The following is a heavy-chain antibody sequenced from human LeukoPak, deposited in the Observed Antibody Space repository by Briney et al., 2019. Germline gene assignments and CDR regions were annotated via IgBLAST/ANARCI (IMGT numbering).Heavy chain of an antibody. CDR2: ISPNGGGA. CDR3: AKDRPLRYFGGAIDY. J-gene: IGHJ4*02. D-gene: IGHD3-9*01. CDR1: GFTFSSYA. V-gene: IGHV3-23*01. Sequence: GGSLTLSCAASGFTFSSYAMSWVRQAPGKGPEWVSGISPNGGGAYYADSVKGRFTISRDTSKNTLYLQMDSLRAEDTAIYYCAKDRPLRYFGGAIDYWGQGTLVTVSS.